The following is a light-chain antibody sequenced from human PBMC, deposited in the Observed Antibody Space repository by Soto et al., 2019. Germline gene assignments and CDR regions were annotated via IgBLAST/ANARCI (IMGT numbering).Light chain of an antibody. CDR3: QQYDSSPRT. J-gene: IGKJ1*01. Sequence: EIVLTQSPGTLSLSPGERATLSCRASQSVGSYLAWYQQKPGQAPRFLIYDASTRTTGIPDRFSGSGSGTDLTLSISRLEPEDFAVYYCQQYDSSPRTFGQGTKVEI. CDR1: QSVGSY. V-gene: IGKV3-20*01. CDR2: DAS.